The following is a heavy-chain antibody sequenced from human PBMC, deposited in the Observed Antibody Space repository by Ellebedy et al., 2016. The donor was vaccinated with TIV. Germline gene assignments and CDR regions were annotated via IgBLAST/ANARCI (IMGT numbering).Heavy chain of an antibody. CDR1: GGSISSGGYS. Sequence: SETLSLXXAVSGGSISSGGYSWSWIRQPPGKGLEWIGYSYHSGSTYYNPSLKSRVTISVDRSKNQFSLKLSSVTAADTAVYYCARFDYHYYGMDVWGQGTTVTVSS. CDR2: SYHSGST. J-gene: IGHJ6*02. V-gene: IGHV4-30-2*01. CDR3: ARFDYHYYGMDV. D-gene: IGHD3-9*01.